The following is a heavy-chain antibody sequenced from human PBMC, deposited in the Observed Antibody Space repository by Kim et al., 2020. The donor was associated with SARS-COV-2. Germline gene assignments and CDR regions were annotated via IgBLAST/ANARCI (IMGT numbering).Heavy chain of an antibody. V-gene: IGHV4-39*01. D-gene: IGHD6-13*01. CDR1: GGSISSSSYY. CDR3: ARLPWIAAAGKLYYYYGMDV. Sequence: SETLSLTCTVSGGSISSSSYYWGWIRQPPGKGLEWIGSIYYSGSTYYNPSLKSRVTISVDTSKNQFSLKLSSVTAADTAVYYCARLPWIAAAGKLYYYYGMDVWGQGTTVTVSS. J-gene: IGHJ6*02. CDR2: IYYSGST.